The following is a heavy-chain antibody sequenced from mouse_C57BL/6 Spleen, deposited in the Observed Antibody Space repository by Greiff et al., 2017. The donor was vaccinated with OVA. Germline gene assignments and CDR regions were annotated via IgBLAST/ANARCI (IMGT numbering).Heavy chain of an antibody. CDR3: ARGPWSYYAMDY. D-gene: IGHD1-1*02. J-gene: IGHJ4*01. CDR2: INPNNGGT. CDR1: GYTFTDYY. V-gene: IGHV1-26*01. Sequence: EVQLQQSGPELVKPGASVKISCKASGYTFTDYYMNWVKQSHGKSLEWIGDINPNNGGTSYNQKFKGKATLTVDKSSSTAYMELRSLTSEDSAVYYCARGPWSYYAMDYWGQGTSVTVSS.